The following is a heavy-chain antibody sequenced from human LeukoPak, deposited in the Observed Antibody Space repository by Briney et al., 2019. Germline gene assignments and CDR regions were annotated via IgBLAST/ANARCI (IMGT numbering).Heavy chain of an antibody. CDR2: IYRGGST. CDR1: GFTVSRNY. Sequence: PGGSLRLSCAASGFTVSRNYMSWVRQAPGKGLEWVSVIYRGGSTYYADSVKGRFTISRDNVKNTLYLQMNSLRAEDTAVYYCAREDYYGSGNYVAWGGGFDVWGQGTTVTVSS. CDR3: AREDYYGSGNYVAWGGGFDV. J-gene: IGHJ6*02. V-gene: IGHV3-66*01. D-gene: IGHD3-10*01.